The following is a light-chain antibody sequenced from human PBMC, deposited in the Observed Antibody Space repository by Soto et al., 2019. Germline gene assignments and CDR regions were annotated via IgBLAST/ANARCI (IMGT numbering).Light chain of an antibody. CDR1: SSDIGDSNY. CDR3: SSYARNSALYF. CDR2: DVT. Sequence: QSALTQPASVAGSPGQSITISCTGTSSDIGDSNYVSWYQQHPGKAPKLMLYDVTSRPAGVSNRFSGSKSCNTAALTISGLQAEDEADYFCSSYARNSALYFLGTGTNLTVL. J-gene: IGLJ1*01. V-gene: IGLV2-14*03.